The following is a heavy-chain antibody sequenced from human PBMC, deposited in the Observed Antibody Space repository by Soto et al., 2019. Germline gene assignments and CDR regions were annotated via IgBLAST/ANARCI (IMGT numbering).Heavy chain of an antibody. CDR2: INPNSGGT. CDR3: ARYRCDDYVWVSDRPTWLAP. Sequence: ARHDTGRGLEWMGWINPNSGGTNYAQKFQGRVTMTRDTSISTAYMELSRLRSDDTAVYYCARYRCDDYVWVSDRPTWLAPWGQRTLVLV. V-gene: IGHV1-2*02. J-gene: IGHJ5*02. D-gene: IGHD3-16*02.